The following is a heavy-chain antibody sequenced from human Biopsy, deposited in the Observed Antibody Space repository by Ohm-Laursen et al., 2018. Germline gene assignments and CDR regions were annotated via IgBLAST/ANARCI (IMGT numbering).Heavy chain of an antibody. J-gene: IGHJ4*02. D-gene: IGHD1-20*01. Sequence: LRLSCAASGFTFSSYAMGWVRQAPGKGLEWIGEMNHGGSTNYNSSLKSRVTISVDTSKNQFSLKLNSVTAADTAVYYCARGSNWNDWSFDYWGQGTVVTVPS. CDR3: ARGSNWNDWSFDY. CDR2: MNHGGST. CDR1: GFTFSSYA. V-gene: IGHV4-34*01.